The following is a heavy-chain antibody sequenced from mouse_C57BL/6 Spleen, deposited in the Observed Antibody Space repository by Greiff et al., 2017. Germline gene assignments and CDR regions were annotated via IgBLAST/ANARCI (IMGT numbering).Heavy chain of an antibody. CDR2: IDPSDSYT. Sequence: VQLQQPGAELVKPGASVKLSCKASGYTFTSYWMQWVKQRPGQGLEWIGEIDPSDSYTNYNQKFKGKATLTVDTSSSTAYMQLSSLTSEDSAVYYCARQLRLLYCDYWGQGTTLTVSS. V-gene: IGHV1-50*01. CDR3: ARQLRLLYCDY. CDR1: GYTFTSYW. D-gene: IGHD3-2*02. J-gene: IGHJ2*01.